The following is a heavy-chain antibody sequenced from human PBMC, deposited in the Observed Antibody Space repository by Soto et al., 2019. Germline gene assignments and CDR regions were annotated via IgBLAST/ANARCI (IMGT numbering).Heavy chain of an antibody. J-gene: IGHJ4*02. V-gene: IGHV4-59*12. D-gene: IGHD4-17*01. Sequence: TSETLSLTCTVSGGSISSYYWSWIRQPPGKGLEWIGYIYYSGSTNYNPSLKSRVTISVDTSKNQFSLKLSSVTAADTAVYYCARDYGGNSDYWGQGTLVTLSS. CDR2: IYYSGST. CDR1: GGSISSYY. CDR3: ARDYGGNSDY.